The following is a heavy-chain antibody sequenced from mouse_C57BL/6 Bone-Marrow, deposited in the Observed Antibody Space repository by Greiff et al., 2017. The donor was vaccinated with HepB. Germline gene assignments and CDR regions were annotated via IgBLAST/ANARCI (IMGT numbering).Heavy chain of an antibody. V-gene: IGHV5-6*01. CDR1: GFTFSSYG. CDR3: ARHGSVGFDY. CDR2: ISSGGSYT. Sequence: EVQVVESGGDLVKPGGSLKLSCAASGFTFSSYGMSWVRQTPDKRLEWVATISSGGSYTYYPDSVKGRFTISRDNAKNTLYLQMSSLKSEDTAMYYCARHGSVGFDYWGQGTTLTVSS. J-gene: IGHJ2*01.